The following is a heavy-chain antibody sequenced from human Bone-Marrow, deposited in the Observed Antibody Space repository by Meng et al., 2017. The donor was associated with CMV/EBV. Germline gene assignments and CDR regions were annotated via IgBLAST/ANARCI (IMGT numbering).Heavy chain of an antibody. J-gene: IGHJ6*02. CDR1: GGTFSSYA. D-gene: IGHD2-2*02. V-gene: IGHV1-69*10. CDR3: ARDYIVVVPAAIKDYYYYGMDV. Sequence: SVKVSCKASGGTFSSYAISWVRQAPGQGLEWMGGIITILGIANYAQKFQGRVTMTRDTSTSTVYMELSSLRSEDTAVYYCARDYIVVVPAAIKDYYYYGMDVWGQGTTVTVSS. CDR2: IITILGIA.